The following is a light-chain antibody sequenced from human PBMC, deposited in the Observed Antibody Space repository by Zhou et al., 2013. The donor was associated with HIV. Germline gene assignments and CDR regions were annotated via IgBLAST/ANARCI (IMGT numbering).Light chain of an antibody. CDR2: DTS. CDR3: QQYNDLPLT. J-gene: IGKJ4*01. CDR1: RDISVY. V-gene: IGKV1-33*01. Sequence: DVQMTQSPSSLSASVGDRVSVTCQASRDISVYLNWYHLKPGKAPKLIIFDTSKLEIGVPSRFRGSGSGTYFTFTITSVQPEDTGTYFCQQYNDLPLTFGGGTKVEIK.